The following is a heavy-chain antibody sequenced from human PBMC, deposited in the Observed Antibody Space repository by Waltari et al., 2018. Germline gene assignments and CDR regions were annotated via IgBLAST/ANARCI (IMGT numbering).Heavy chain of an antibody. CDR3: AKDRATSSNSGSYSFDY. J-gene: IGHJ4*02. D-gene: IGHD1-26*01. Sequence: EVQLLESGGGLVQPGGSLRLSCAASGFTFSSYAMSWVRQAPGKGLEWVSVIYSGGSTYYADSVKVLFTISRDNSKNTLYLQMNSLRAEDTAVYYCAKDRATSSNSGSYSFDYWGQGTLVTVSS. CDR2: IYSGGST. V-gene: IGHV3-23*03. CDR1: GFTFSSYA.